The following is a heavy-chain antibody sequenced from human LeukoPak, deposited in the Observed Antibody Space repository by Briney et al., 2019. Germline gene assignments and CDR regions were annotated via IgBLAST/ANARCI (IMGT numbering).Heavy chain of an antibody. CDR2: VHHSGGT. D-gene: IGHD4-17*01. CDR3: ARAAVTTSRYFQH. Sequence: SETLSLTCAVSGGSISSSNWWSWVRQPPGKGLEWIGEVHHSGGTNYNPSLKSRVTISADRSNNRFSLSLNSVTAADTAVFYCARAAVTTSRYFQHWGQGTLVTVSS. CDR1: GGSISSSNW. J-gene: IGHJ1*01. V-gene: IGHV4-4*02.